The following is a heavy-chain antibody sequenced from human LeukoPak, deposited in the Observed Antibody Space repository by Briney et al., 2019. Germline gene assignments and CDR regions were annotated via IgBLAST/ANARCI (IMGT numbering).Heavy chain of an antibody. J-gene: IGHJ4*02. CDR2: IYYSGST. CDR1: GGSISSYY. V-gene: IGHV4-59*01. Sequence: SETLSLTCTVSGGSISSYYWSWIRQPPGKGLEWIGYIYYSGSTNYNPSLKSRVTISVDTSKNQFSLKLSSVTAADTAVYYCARGPAMADLCYFDYWGQGTLVTVSS. CDR3: ARGPAMADLCYFDY. D-gene: IGHD5-18*01.